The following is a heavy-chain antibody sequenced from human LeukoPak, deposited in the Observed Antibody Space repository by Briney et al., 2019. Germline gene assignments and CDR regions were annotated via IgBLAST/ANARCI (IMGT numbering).Heavy chain of an antibody. V-gene: IGHV5-51*01. CDR1: GYSFTSYW. CDR3: ARPECSGGSCSILGYYFDY. CDR2: IYPGDSDT. J-gene: IGHJ4*02. Sequence: GESLKISCKGSGYSFTSYWIAWVRQMPGKGLEWMGIIYPGDSDTRYSPSFQGQVTISADKSISTAYLQWSSLKASDTAMYYCARPECSGGSCSILGYYFDYWGQGTLVTVSS. D-gene: IGHD2-15*01.